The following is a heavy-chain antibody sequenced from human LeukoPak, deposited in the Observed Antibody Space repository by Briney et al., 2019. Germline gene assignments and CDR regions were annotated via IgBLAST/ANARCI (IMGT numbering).Heavy chain of an antibody. Sequence: QTGGSLRLSCAASGFTFSSYGMHWVRQAPGKGLEWVAVISYDGSNKYYADSVKGRFTISRANSKNTLYLQMNSLRAEDTAVYYCAKSTLGSSWFDYWGQGTLVTVSS. D-gene: IGHD6-13*01. CDR3: AKSTLGSSWFDY. J-gene: IGHJ4*02. CDR1: GFTFSSYG. CDR2: ISYDGSNK. V-gene: IGHV3-30*18.